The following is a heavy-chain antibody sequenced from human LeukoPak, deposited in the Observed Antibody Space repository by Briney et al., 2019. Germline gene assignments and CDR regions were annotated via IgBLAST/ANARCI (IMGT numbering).Heavy chain of an antibody. Sequence: SQTLSLTCTVSGGSISSGSYYWSWIRQPPGKGLEWIGSIYYSGSTYYNPSLKSRVTISVDTSKNQFSLKLSSVTAADTAVYYCAHQYHSGSYRAEYFQHWGQGTLVTVSS. V-gene: IGHV4-39*07. J-gene: IGHJ1*01. CDR1: GGSISSGSYY. CDR2: IYYSGST. D-gene: IGHD1-26*01. CDR3: AHQYHSGSYRAEYFQH.